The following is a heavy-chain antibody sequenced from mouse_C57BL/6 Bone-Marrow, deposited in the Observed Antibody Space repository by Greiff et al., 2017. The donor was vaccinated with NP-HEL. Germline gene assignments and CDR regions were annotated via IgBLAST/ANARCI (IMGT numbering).Heavy chain of an antibody. CDR2: INYDGSST. CDR3: ARGPGSSPYAMDY. Sequence: EVMLVESEGGLVQPGSSMKLSCTASGFTFSDYYMAWVRQVPEKGLEWVANINYDGSSTYYLDSLKSRFIISRDNAKNILYLQMSSLKSEDTATYYCARGPGSSPYAMDYWGQGTSVTVSS. V-gene: IGHV5-16*01. J-gene: IGHJ4*01. D-gene: IGHD1-1*01. CDR1: GFTFSDYY.